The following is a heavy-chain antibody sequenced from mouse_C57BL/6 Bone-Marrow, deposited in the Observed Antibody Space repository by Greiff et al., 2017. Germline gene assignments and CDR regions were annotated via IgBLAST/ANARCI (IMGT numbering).Heavy chain of an antibody. J-gene: IGHJ2*01. CDR1: GYTFTNYW. V-gene: IGHV1-63*01. CDR2: IYPGGGYT. CDR3: ARLTGTFFDY. Sequence: VQLQQSGAELVRPGTSVKMSCKASGYTFTNYWIGWAKQRPGHGLEWIGDIYPGGGYTNYNEKFKGKATLNADKSSRTAYMQFSSLTSEDSAIYYCARLTGTFFDYWGQGTTLTVSS. D-gene: IGHD4-1*01.